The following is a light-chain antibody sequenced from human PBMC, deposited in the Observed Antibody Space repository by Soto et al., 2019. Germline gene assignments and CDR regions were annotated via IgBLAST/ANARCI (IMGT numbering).Light chain of an antibody. CDR1: SSDVGDYNY. CDR2: EVN. J-gene: IGLJ1*01. CDR3: RSYASSSNV. Sequence: QSALTQPPSASGSPGQSVAISCTGTSSDVGDYNYVSWYQHHPGKAPKLMIYEVNKRPSGVPHRFSGSKSGNTASLTVSGLQAEDEADYYCRSYASSSNVFGTGTKLTVL. V-gene: IGLV2-8*01.